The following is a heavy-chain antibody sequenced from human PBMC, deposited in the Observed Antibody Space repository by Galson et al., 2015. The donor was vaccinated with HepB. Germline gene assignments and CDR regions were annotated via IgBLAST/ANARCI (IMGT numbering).Heavy chain of an antibody. CDR3: AKDRGGHCGGDCYSSFDP. CDR2: ISGSGGIT. CDR1: GFTFSGYA. J-gene: IGHJ5*02. V-gene: IGHV3-23*01. Sequence: SLRLSCAASGFTFSGYAMSWVRQAPGKGPEWVSAISGSGGITYYADSVKGRFTISRDNSKNTLYLQMNSLRAEDTVVYYCAKDRGGHCGGDCYSSFDPWGQGTLVTVSS. D-gene: IGHD2-21*02.